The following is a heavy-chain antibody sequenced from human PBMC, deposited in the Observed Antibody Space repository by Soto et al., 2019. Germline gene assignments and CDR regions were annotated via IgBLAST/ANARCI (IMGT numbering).Heavy chain of an antibody. CDR1: GFRLSDSA. CDR3: SKNGCSHRTCYPYYYYVDV. D-gene: IGHD2-15*01. V-gene: IGHV3-23*01. CDR2: LTVTGDSA. J-gene: IGHJ6*03. Sequence: VQLLESGGGLVQPGGSLRLSCAASGFRLSDSAVSWVRQAPGKGLEWVSSLTVTGDSAFYSDSVKGRFTISRDIFKSTLDLQMNSLRAEDTAVYYCSKNGCSHRTCYPYYYYVDVWGRGTTVTVSS.